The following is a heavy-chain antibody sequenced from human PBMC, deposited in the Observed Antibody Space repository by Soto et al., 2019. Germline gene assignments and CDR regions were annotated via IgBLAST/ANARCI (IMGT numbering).Heavy chain of an antibody. CDR1: GYSFTSYW. V-gene: IGHV5-51*01. CDR2: IYPGDSDT. J-gene: IGHJ4*02. CDR3: ARPQYDILTGYPYCFDY. D-gene: IGHD3-9*01. Sequence: LGESLKISCKGSGYSFTSYWIGWVRQMPGKGLEWMGIIYPGDSDTRYSPSFQGQVTISADKSISTAYLQWNSLEASDTAMYYYARPQYDILTGYPYCFDYWGQGTLVTVSS.